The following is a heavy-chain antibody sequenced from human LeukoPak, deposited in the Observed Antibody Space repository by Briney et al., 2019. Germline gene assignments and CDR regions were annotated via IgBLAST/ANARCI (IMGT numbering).Heavy chain of an antibody. CDR1: GFTFSSYG. CDR2: ISYDGSNK. CDR3: AKVLGSDFDY. V-gene: IGHV3-30*18. Sequence: GGSLRLSCAASGFTFSSYGMHWVRQAPGKGLEWVAVISYDGSNKYYADSMKGRFTISRDNSKNTLYLQMNSLRAEDTAVYYCAKVLGSDFDYWGQGTLVTVSS. D-gene: IGHD5-12*01. J-gene: IGHJ4*02.